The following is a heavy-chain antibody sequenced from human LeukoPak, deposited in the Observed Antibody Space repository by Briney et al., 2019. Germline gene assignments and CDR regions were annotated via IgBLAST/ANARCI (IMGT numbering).Heavy chain of an antibody. V-gene: IGHV3-33*01. Sequence: GSLRLSCAASGFTFSSYGMHWVRQAPGKGLEWVAVIWYDGSNRYHTDSVKGRFTISRDNSKNTLYLQMNSLRAEDTAVYYCARDPSGGRYFDMNFDYWGQGTLVTVSS. J-gene: IGHJ4*02. CDR3: ARDPSGGRYFDMNFDY. CDR2: IWYDGSNR. D-gene: IGHD3-9*01. CDR1: GFTFSSYG.